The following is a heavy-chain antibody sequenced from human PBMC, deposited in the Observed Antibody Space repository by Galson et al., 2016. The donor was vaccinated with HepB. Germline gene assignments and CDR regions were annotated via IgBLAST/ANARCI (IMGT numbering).Heavy chain of an antibody. D-gene: IGHD3-16*01. CDR1: GVSISNNNW. CDR2: IFHSGTT. CDR3: ARALWGKLWNGMDD. Sequence: EPLSLTCSVSGVSISNNNWWTWVRQSPGTGLEWIGEIFHSGTTNFNPAFKSRVLMSVDRSTNQFSLTLNFVTAAATAIYYCARALWGKLWNGMDDWGPGITVTVSS. J-gene: IGHJ6*02. V-gene: IGHV4-4*02.